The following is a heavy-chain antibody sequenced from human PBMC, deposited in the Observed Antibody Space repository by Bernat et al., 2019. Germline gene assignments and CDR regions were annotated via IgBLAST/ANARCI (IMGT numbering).Heavy chain of an antibody. V-gene: IGHV3-30-3*01. J-gene: IGHJ4*02. CDR3: ARDKGYGGSAWSLGY. D-gene: IGHD3-9*01. Sequence: QVQLVESGGGVVQPGRSLRLSCTASGFTFSTYAMHWVRQAPGKGLEWVAVISYDGIDKDYADSVKGRFTISRDNSKNTLFLQMSSLRTEDTAVYYCARDKGYGGSAWSLGYWGQGTLVTVSS. CDR2: ISYDGIDK. CDR1: GFTFSTYA.